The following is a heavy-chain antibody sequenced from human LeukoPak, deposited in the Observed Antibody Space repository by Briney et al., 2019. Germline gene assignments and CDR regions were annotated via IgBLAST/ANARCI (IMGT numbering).Heavy chain of an antibody. Sequence: GGSLRLSCAASGFTFSSFAMSWVRQVPGRGMEWVASFSSGSGFTDYADSVKGRFTISRDNSKNTLYLQMNSLRAEDTAVYYCAKVIAARAPHVYWGQGTLVTVSS. D-gene: IGHD6-6*01. V-gene: IGHV3-23*01. CDR1: GFTFSSFA. J-gene: IGHJ4*02. CDR2: FSSGSGFT. CDR3: AKVIAARAPHVY.